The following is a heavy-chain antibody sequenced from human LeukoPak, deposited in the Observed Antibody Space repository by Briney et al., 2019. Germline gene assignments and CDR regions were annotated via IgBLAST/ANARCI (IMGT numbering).Heavy chain of an antibody. CDR1: GFTFSSYS. CDR2: ISSSSSYI. CDR3: ASSGRDSSYPHGG. Sequence: PGGSLRLSCAASGFTFSSYSMNWVRQAPGKGLEWVSSISSSSSYIYYADSVKGRFTISRDNAKNSLYLQMNSLRAEDTAVYYCASSGRDSSYPHGGWGQGTLVTVSS. V-gene: IGHV3-21*01. D-gene: IGHD5-24*01. J-gene: IGHJ4*02.